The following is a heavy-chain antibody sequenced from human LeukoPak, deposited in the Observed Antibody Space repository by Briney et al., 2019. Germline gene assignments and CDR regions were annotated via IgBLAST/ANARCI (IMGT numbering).Heavy chain of an antibody. CDR1: GGSISSYY. V-gene: IGHV4-59*01. D-gene: IGHD3-3*01. CDR3: ARESNLFGVADDAFDI. Sequence: SETLSLXCTVSGGSISSYYWRWIRQPPGKGLESIGYIYYSGSTNYNPSLKSRVTISVDTSKNQFSLKLSSVTAADTAVYYCARESNLFGVADDAFDIWGQGTMVTVSS. CDR2: IYYSGST. J-gene: IGHJ3*02.